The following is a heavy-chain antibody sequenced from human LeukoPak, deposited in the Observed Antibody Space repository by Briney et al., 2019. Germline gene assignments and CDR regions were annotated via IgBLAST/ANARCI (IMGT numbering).Heavy chain of an antibody. CDR2: MNPNSGNT. D-gene: IGHD6-6*01. CDR1: GYTFTSYD. Sequence: GASVKVSCKASGYTFTSYDINWVRQATGQGLEGMGCMNPNSGNTGYAQKFQGRVTMTRNPSISTAYMALSSLRSEDTAVYYCARDGSSSGFDYWGQGTLVTVSS. V-gene: IGHV1-8*01. CDR3: ARDGSSSGFDY. J-gene: IGHJ4*02.